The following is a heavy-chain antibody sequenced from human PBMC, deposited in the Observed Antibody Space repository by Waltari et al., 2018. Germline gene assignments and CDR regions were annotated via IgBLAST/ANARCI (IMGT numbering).Heavy chain of an antibody. Sequence: EVQLVESGGGLVKPGGSLRLSCAASGFSFIVYTMNWVRQTPGKGLEWVSSIGSSSTYTYYADSVKGRFTISRDNAAHSLYLEMNALRPEDTGVYYCASHPEDFYYYMDVWGKGTTVTVSS. CDR3: ASHPEDFYYYMDV. V-gene: IGHV3-21*06. CDR2: IGSSSTYT. J-gene: IGHJ6*03. CDR1: GFSFIVYT.